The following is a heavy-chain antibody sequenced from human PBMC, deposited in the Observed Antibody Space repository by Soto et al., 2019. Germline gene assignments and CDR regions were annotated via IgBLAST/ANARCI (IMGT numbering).Heavy chain of an antibody. V-gene: IGHV3-48*02. J-gene: IGHJ6*02. D-gene: IGHD5-18*01. CDR3: ARDVRPKYSYGKYGMDV. CDR1: GFTFSRYR. CDR2: ISSSSSTI. Sequence: EVQLVESGGGLVQPGGSLRLSCAASGFTFSRYRMNWVRQAPGMGLEWVSYISSSSSTIYYADSVKGRFTISRDNAKNSLYLQMNSLRDEDTAVYYCARDVRPKYSYGKYGMDVWGQGTTVTVSS.